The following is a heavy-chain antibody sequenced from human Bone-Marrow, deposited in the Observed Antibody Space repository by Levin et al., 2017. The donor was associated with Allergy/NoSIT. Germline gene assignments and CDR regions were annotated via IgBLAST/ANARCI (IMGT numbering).Heavy chain of an antibody. Sequence: HPGGSLRLSCAASGFTFSSYGMHWVRQAPGKGLEWVAVITYDGSNKYYADSVKGRFTISRDNSKNTLYLQMNSLRAEDTAVYYCAEDGVLASACTPGIDFDSWGPGTLVTVSS. J-gene: IGHJ4*02. CDR2: ITYDGSNK. V-gene: IGHV3-30*18. D-gene: IGHD1-1*01. CDR1: GFTFSSYG. CDR3: AEDGVLASACTPGIDFDS.